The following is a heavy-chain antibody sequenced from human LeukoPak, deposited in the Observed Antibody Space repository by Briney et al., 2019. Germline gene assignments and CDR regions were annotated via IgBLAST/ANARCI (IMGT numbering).Heavy chain of an antibody. J-gene: IGHJ4*02. Sequence: PGGSLRLSCAASGFTFSSYAMHWVRQAPGKGLEWVAVISYDGSNKYYADSVKGRFTISRDNSKNTLYLQMNSRRAEDTAVYYCARITMVRGGYFDYWGQGTLVTVSS. V-gene: IGHV3-30*04. CDR2: ISYDGSNK. CDR1: GFTFSSYA. D-gene: IGHD3-10*01. CDR3: ARITMVRGGYFDY.